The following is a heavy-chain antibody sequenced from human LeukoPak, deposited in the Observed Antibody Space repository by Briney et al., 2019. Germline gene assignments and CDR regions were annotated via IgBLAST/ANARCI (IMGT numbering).Heavy chain of an antibody. J-gene: IGHJ4*02. Sequence: ASVKVSCKASGGTFSSYAISWVRQAPGQGLEWMGGIIPIFGTANYAQKLQGRVTMTTDTSTSTAYMELRSLRSDDTAVYYCARIPQDIVEALPDYWGQGTLVTVSS. D-gene: IGHD2-15*01. V-gene: IGHV1-69*05. CDR1: GGTFSSYA. CDR2: IIPIFGTA. CDR3: ARIPQDIVEALPDY.